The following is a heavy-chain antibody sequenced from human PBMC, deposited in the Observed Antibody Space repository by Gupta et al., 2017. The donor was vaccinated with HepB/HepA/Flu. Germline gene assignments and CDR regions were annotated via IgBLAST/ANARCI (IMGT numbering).Heavy chain of an antibody. V-gene: IGHV4-39*01. J-gene: IGHJ4*02. CDR2: IYYSGST. Sequence: GTIYYSGSTYYNPSLKSRVTISVDTSSNRFSLKLSSVTAADTAVYYCARGDTVMLFFGYWGQGTLVTVSS. D-gene: IGHD3-16*01. CDR3: ARGDTVMLFFGY.